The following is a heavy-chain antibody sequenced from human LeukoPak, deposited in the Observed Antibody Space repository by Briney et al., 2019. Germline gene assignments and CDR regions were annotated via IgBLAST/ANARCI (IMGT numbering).Heavy chain of an antibody. J-gene: IGHJ6*02. CDR2: IWYDGSNK. V-gene: IGHV3-33*01. CDR1: GFTFSSYG. Sequence: GGSLRLSCAASGFTFSSYGMHWVRQAPGKGLEWVAVIWYDGSNKYYADSVKGRFTISRDNSKNTLYLQMNSLRAEDTAVYYCARDHVSLRVPSSGMDVWGQGTTVTVSS. CDR3: ARDHVSLRVPSSGMDV.